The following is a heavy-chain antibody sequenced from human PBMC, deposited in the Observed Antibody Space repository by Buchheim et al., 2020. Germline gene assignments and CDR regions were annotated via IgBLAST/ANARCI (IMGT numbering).Heavy chain of an antibody. D-gene: IGHD6-19*01. CDR3: ARRVRDSSGYNFDF. V-gene: IGHV5-51*01. CDR2: IYPGDSYT. CDR1: GYSFTGAY. J-gene: IGHJ4*02. Sequence: EVQLVQSGAEVKRPGESLKISCQGSGYSFTGAYIAWVRQMPGKGLEWMGLIYPGDSYTAYNPSFQGQVTMSVDKSIRTAYLQWRSLWASDTAMYYCARRVRDSSGYNFDFWGQGTL.